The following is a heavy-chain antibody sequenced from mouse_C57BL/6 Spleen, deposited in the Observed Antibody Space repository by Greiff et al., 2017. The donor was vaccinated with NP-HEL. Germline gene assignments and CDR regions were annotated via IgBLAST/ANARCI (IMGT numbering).Heavy chain of an antibody. CDR3: AREGTTVKGALYYYAMDY. J-gene: IGHJ4*01. CDR2: IDPEDGET. CDR1: GFNIKDYY. D-gene: IGHD1-1*01. Sequence: EVQLQQSGAELVKPGASVKLSCTASGFNIKDYYMHWVKQRTEQGLEWIGRIDPEDGETKYAPKFQGKATITADTSSNTAYLQLSSLTAEDTAVYYCAREGTTVKGALYYYAMDYWGQGTSVTVSS. V-gene: IGHV14-2*01.